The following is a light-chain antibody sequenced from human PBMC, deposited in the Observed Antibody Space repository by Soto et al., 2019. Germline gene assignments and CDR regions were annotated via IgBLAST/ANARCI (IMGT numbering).Light chain of an antibody. CDR2: DVS. V-gene: IGLV2-11*01. CDR1: SSDVGGYNF. CDR3: ASWDDRLSGPI. Sequence: QSALTQPRSVSGSPGQSVTISCTGTSSDVGGYNFVSWYQHNPGKAPKLMIFDVSARPSGVPDRFSGSKSANTASLTINGLQSEDEADYYCASWDDRLSGPIFGGGTKLTVL. J-gene: IGLJ2*01.